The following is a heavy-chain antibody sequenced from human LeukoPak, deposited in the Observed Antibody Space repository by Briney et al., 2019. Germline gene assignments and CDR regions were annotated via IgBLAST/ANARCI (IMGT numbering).Heavy chain of an antibody. D-gene: IGHD2-21*01. CDR3: AAGPIKAMSDVR. CDR1: GFTFTSSA. V-gene: IGHV1-58*02. J-gene: IGHJ4*02. CDR2: IVVGSGNT. Sequence: SVKVSCKASGFTFTSSAMQWVRQARGQRLEWIGWIVVGSGNTNYAQKFQERVTITRDVSTSTAYMELSSLRSEDTAVYYCAAGPIKAMSDVRWGQGTLVTVSS.